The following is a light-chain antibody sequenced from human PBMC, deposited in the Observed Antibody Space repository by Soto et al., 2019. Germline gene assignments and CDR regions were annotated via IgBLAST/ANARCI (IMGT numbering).Light chain of an antibody. Sequence: DIQMTQSPSSLSASVGDRVTITCRASQSISRDLNWYMQKPGKAPQLLIFAASGLHSGVPSRFSGSVSGTDFTLTISSVQSEDFATDYCHQGYSTPQTFGQGTKVEIK. J-gene: IGKJ1*01. CDR2: AAS. CDR1: QSISRD. CDR3: HQGYSTPQT. V-gene: IGKV1-39*01.